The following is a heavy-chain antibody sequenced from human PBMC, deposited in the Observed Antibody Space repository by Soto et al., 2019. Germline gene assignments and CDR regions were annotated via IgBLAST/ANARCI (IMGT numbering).Heavy chain of an antibody. CDR3: ARDRITGKAPNFYYYYGMDV. J-gene: IGHJ6*02. CDR2: IYYSGST. CDR1: GGSISSGDYY. D-gene: IGHD1-20*01. V-gene: IGHV4-30-4*01. Sequence: SETLSLTCTVSGGSISSGDYYWSWIRQPPGKGLKWIGYIYYSGSTYYNPSLKSRVTISVDTSKNQFSLKLSSVTAADTAVYYCARDRITGKAPNFYYYYGMDVWGQGTTVTVSS.